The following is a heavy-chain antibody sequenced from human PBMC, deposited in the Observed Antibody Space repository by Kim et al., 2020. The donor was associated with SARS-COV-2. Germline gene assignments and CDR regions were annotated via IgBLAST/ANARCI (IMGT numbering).Heavy chain of an antibody. J-gene: IGHJ4*02. D-gene: IGHD6-13*01. V-gene: IGHV4-34*01. CDR1: GGSFSGYY. CDR3: ARGGRSIAAAGRFDY. CDR2: INHSGST. Sequence: SETLSLTCAVYGGSFSGYYWSWIRQPPGKGLEWIGEINHSGSTNYNPSLKSRVTISVDTSKNQFSLKLSSVTAADTAVYYCARGGRSIAAAGRFDYWGQG.